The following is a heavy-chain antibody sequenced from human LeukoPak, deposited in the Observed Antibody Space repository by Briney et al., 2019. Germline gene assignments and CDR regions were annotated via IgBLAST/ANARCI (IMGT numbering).Heavy chain of an antibody. Sequence: SETLSLTCAVSGYSISSGYYWGWIRQPPGKGLEWIGIIYHSGSTYYNPSLKSRVTISVDTSKNHFSLKLSSVTAADTAVYYCARLHYYDGSGYYGDYWGQGTLVTVSS. V-gene: IGHV4-38-2*01. CDR3: ARLHYYDGSGYYGDY. CDR2: IYHSGST. D-gene: IGHD3-22*01. CDR1: GYSISSGYY. J-gene: IGHJ4*02.